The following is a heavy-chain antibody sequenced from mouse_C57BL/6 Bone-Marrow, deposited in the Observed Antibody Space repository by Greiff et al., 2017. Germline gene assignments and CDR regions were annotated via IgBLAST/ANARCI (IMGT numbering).Heavy chain of an antibody. CDR3: ARGGSPWYFDV. CDR1: GYTFTDYY. Sequence: QVQLQQSGPELVKPGASVKISCKASGYTFTDYYINWVKQRPGQGLEWIGWIFPGSGSTYYNEKFKGKATLTVDKSSRTAYMLLSSLTSEDSAVYFCARGGSPWYFDVWGTGTTVTVSS. J-gene: IGHJ1*03. CDR2: IFPGSGST. V-gene: IGHV1-75*01.